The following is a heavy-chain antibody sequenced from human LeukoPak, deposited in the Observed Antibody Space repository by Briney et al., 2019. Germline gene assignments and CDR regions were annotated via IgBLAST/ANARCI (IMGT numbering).Heavy chain of an antibody. J-gene: IGHJ5*02. V-gene: IGHV4-34*01. CDR1: GGSFSGYY. Sequence: SETLSLTCAVYGGSFSGYYWSWIRQPPGKGLEWIGEINHSGSTNYNPSLKSRVTISVDTSKNQFSLKLSSVTAADTAVYYCASKYFSPWFDPWGQGTLVTVSS. CDR3: ASKYFSPWFDP. D-gene: IGHD3-3*01. CDR2: INHSGST.